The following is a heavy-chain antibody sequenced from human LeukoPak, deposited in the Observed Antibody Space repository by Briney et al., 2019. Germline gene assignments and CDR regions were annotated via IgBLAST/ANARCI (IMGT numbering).Heavy chain of an antibody. CDR1: GYTFTGYY. Sequence: ASVKVSCKASGYTFTGYYMHWVRQAPGQGLEWMGWINPNSGGTNYAQKFQGRVTMTRDTSISTAYMELSRLRSDDTAVYYCARVVYYDSSGYYYYFDYWGQGTLVTVSS. J-gene: IGHJ4*02. CDR2: INPNSGGT. V-gene: IGHV1-2*02. CDR3: ARVVYYDSSGYYYYFDY. D-gene: IGHD3-22*01.